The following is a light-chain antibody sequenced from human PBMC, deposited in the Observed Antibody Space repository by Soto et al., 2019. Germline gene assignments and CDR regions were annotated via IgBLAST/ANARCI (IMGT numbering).Light chain of an antibody. CDR2: GAS. V-gene: IGKV3-20*01. CDR1: QSVDRSF. CDR3: RRYVRSVT. Sequence: DIVLTQSPGSLSLSPGERATLSCRASQSVDRSFFAWYQQKSGQAPRLLIYGASKRATGTPDRFSGSGSGLALTHTITRREPEDYTLYYCRRYVRSVTFGQGTKVEIK. J-gene: IGKJ1*01.